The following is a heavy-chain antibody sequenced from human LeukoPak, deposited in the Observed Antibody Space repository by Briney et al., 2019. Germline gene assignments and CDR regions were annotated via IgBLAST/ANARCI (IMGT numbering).Heavy chain of an antibody. V-gene: IGHV5-51*01. D-gene: IGHD4-23*01. J-gene: IGHJ3*02. CDR2: IYPGDSDT. Sequence: GESLKISCKASGCTFITYWIGWVRQMPGKGLEWMGIIYPGDSDTRYSPSFQGQVTISADKSISTAYLHWSSLKASDTAIYYCARPDDYGGKPAAFDIWRQGTLVTVSS. CDR1: GCTFITYW. CDR3: ARPDDYGGKPAAFDI.